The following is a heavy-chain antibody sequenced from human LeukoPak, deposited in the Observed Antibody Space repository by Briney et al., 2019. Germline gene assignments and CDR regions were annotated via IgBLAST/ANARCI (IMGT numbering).Heavy chain of an antibody. D-gene: IGHD1-26*01. V-gene: IGHV1-8*01. CDR3: ARGATAGIYYGRDWFDP. CDR2: MNPNSGST. CDR1: GYTFTSYD. Sequence: ASVKVSCKASGYTFTSYDINWVRQATGQGLEWMGWMNPNSGSTGYAQKFQARVTMTRTTSINTAFMELSSLTSEDTAVYYCARGATAGIYYGRDWFDPWGQGTLVTVSS. J-gene: IGHJ5*02.